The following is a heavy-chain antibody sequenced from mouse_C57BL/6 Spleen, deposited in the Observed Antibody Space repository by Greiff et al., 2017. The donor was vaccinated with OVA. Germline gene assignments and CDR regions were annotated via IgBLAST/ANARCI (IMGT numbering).Heavy chain of an antibody. J-gene: IGHJ2*01. CDR1: GYTFTDYY. CDR3: ARGHELRLGYFDY. CDR2: INPNNGGT. Sequence: EVQLQQSGPELVKPGASVKISCKASGYTFTDYYMNWVKQSHGKSLEWIGDINPNNGGTSYNQKFKGKATLTVDKSSSTAYMELRSLTSEDSAVYYCARGHELRLGYFDYWGQGTTLTVSS. D-gene: IGHD3-2*02. V-gene: IGHV1-26*01.